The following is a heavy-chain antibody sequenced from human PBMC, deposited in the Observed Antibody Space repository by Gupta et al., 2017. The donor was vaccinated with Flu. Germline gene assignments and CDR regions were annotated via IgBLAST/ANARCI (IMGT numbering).Heavy chain of an antibody. CDR3: ARGGVYNSGWYLFLPY. J-gene: IGHJ4*02. V-gene: IGHV4-59*01. CDR2: IYNSGSADY. Sequence: QVQLQESGPGLVKPSETLSLTCTVSGGSISNYYWSWLRQSPGKGLEWIGYIYNSGSADYDYNPSLKGRVTISIDTSKNQFSLRLSSVTAADTAVYYCARGGVYNSGWYLFLPYWGQGALVTVSS. CDR1: GGSISNYY. D-gene: IGHD6-19*01.